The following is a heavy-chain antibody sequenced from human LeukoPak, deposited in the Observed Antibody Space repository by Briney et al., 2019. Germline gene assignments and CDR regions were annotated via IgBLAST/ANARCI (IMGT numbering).Heavy chain of an antibody. J-gene: IGHJ5*02. CDR2: IYYSGST. CDR3: AREDSGNWFDP. CDR1: GGSISSGGYY. Sequence: PSETLSLTCTVSGGSISSGGYYWSWIRQHPGKGLEWIGYIYYSGSTYYNPSLKSRVTISVDTSKNQFSLKLSSVTAADTAVYYCAREDSGNWFDPWGQGTLVTVSS. D-gene: IGHD1-26*01. V-gene: IGHV4-31*03.